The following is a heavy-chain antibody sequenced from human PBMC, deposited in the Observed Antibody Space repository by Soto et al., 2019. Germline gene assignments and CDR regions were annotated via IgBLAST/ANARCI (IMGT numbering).Heavy chain of an antibody. CDR3: ARGLSTGSPYSGGWYYFDS. J-gene: IGHJ4*02. V-gene: IGHV4-34*01. D-gene: IGHD3-10*01. CDR2: INHSGSA. Sequence: QVQIHQWGAGVLKPSETLSLTCGVSGGSFSGYIWTWIRQTPGKGLQWIGQINHSGSAVYNPSLKTRVTISIMSNQFSLEMSSVTAADTAVYYCARGLSTGSPYSGGWYYFDSWGQGATVTVS. CDR1: GGSFSGYI.